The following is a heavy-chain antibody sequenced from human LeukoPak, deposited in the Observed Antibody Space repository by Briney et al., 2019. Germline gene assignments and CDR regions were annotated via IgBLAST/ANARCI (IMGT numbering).Heavy chain of an antibody. V-gene: IGHV3-23*01. CDR1: GFTFSNYE. CDR2: ITGSGGST. Sequence: GGSLRLSCAASGFTFSNYEMIWVRQAPGKGLEWVSAITGSGGSTYYADSVKGRFTISRDNSKNTLYLQMNSLRAEDTAVYYCAKPQLPRPADAFDIWGQGTMVTVSS. J-gene: IGHJ3*02. CDR3: AKPQLPRPADAFDI. D-gene: IGHD5-18*01.